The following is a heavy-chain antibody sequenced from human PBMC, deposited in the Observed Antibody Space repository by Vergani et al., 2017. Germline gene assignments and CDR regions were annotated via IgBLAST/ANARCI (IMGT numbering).Heavy chain of an antibody. V-gene: IGHV5-51*01. CDR3: ARSHWEGSYTGFKVYGMDV. D-gene: IGHD3-10*01. Sequence: EVQLVESGGGLVQPGGSLKLSCAASGFTFSGSAMHWVRQASGKGLEWMGIIYPGDSDTKYSPSFQGQVTISADKSISTAYLQWSSLKASDTAMYYCARSHWEGSYTGFKVYGMDVWGQGTTVTVSS. CDR1: GFTFSGSA. J-gene: IGHJ6*02. CDR2: IYPGDSDT.